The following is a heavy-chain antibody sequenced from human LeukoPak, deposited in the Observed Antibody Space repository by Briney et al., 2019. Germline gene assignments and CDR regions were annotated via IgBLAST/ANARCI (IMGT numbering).Heavy chain of an antibody. CDR2: NSYSGST. V-gene: IGHV4-59*08. Sequence: SETLSFNCAVYGGSFSGYYWNWIRQPPGEGLEWIGHNSYSGSTNYNPSLKSRVTISVDMSKNQFSLRLRSVTAADTAVYYCARWMGHFDFWGQGTLVTVSS. D-gene: IGHD2-2*03. CDR1: GGSFSGYY. J-gene: IGHJ4*02. CDR3: ARWMGHFDF.